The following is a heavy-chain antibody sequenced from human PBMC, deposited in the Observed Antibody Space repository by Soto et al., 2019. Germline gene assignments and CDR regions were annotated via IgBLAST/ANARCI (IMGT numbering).Heavy chain of an antibody. CDR1: GGSISSSSYY. CDR3: ARLYGFSGFDY. Sequence: SETLSLTCTVSGGSISSSSYYWSWIRQPPGKGLEWIGYIYYSGSTNYNPSLKSRVTISVDTSKNQFSLKLSSVTAADTAVYYCARLYGFSGFDYWGQGTPVTVSS. D-gene: IGHD6-25*01. J-gene: IGHJ4*02. CDR2: IYYSGST. V-gene: IGHV4-61*05.